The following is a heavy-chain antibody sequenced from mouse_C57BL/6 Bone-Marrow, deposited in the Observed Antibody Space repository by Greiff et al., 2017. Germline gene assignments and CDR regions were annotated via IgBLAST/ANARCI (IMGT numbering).Heavy chain of an antibody. J-gene: IGHJ4*01. CDR1: GYTFTSYG. CDR3: ARDDGYPLYYYAMDY. CDR2: IYPRSGTT. V-gene: IGHV1-81*01. D-gene: IGHD2-3*01. Sequence: VQLQQSGAELARPGASVKLSCKASGYTFTSYGISWVKQRTGQGLEWIGEIYPRSGTTYSNEQFNGQATLTADKSSSTAYMGLRSLTSEYSAVYVGARDDGYPLYYYAMDYWGQGTSVTVSS.